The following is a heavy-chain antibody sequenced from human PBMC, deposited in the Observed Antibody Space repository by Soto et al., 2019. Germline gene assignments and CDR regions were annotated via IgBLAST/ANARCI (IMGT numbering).Heavy chain of an antibody. CDR2: IYYSGST. CDR1: GGSVSSSSCY. CDR3: ARTGGTIWSGSYMDS. D-gene: IGHD3-3*01. J-gene: IGHJ4*02. Sequence: SETLSLTCTVSGGSVSSSSCYWGWIRQPPGKGLEWIGSIYYSGSTYYNPSLKSRVTISVDTSKNQFFLKLSSVTAADTAVYYWARTGGTIWSGSYMDSWGQGTLVTVS. V-gene: IGHV4-39*01.